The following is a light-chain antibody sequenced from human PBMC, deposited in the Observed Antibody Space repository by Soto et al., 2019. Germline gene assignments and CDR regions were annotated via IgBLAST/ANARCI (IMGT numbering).Light chain of an antibody. V-gene: IGLV1-40*01. CDR3: QSYDSSLSGSV. Sequence: QAVVTQPPSVSGAPGQRVTISCTGSSSNIGAGYDVQWYQQLPGTAPKLLIYGDTNRPSGVPDRFSGTNSGTSASLAITGIQAEDESDYYGQSYDSSLSGSVFGGGTKLTVL. CDR1: SSNIGAGYD. CDR2: GDT. J-gene: IGLJ3*02.